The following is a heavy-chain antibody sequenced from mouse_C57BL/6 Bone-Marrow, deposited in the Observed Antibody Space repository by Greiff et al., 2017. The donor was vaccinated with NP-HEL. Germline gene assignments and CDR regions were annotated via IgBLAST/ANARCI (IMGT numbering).Heavy chain of an antibody. CDR1: GYTFTSYG. J-gene: IGHJ3*01. V-gene: IGHV1-81*01. D-gene: IGHD1-1*01. CDR3: ARGISYGFAY. CDR2: IYPRSGNT. Sequence: QVQLQQSGAELARPGASVKLSCKASGYTFTSYGISWVKQRTGQGLEWIGEIYPRSGNTYYNEKFKGKATLTADKSSSTAHMELRSLTSEDSAVYFCARGISYGFAYWGQGTLVTVSA.